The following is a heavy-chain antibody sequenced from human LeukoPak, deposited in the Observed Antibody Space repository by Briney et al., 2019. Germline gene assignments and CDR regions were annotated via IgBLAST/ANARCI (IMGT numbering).Heavy chain of an antibody. CDR3: ARGRQWLPTDY. D-gene: IGHD6-19*01. CDR1: GYTFTSYG. CDR2: VSAYNGHT. J-gene: IGHJ4*02. V-gene: IGHV1-18*01. Sequence: ASVKVSCKASGYTFTSYGITWLRQAPGQGLEWMGWVSAYNGHTNYAQKFQGRVTMTTDTSTSTAYMELWSLRSDDTAIYYCARGRQWLPTDYWGQGTLVTVSS.